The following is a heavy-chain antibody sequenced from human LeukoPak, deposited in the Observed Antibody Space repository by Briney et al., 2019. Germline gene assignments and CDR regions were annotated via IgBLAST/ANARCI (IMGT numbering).Heavy chain of an antibody. CDR3: VRISTAVAGADY. D-gene: IGHD6-19*01. Sequence: GGSLRLSCAASGFIFSSSWMSWVRQAPGKGLEWVANIKKDGSEKYYVDSVKGRFTISRDNAKNSLYLQMDSLRAEDTAVYYCVRISTAVAGADYWGQGTLVTVSS. V-gene: IGHV3-7*01. J-gene: IGHJ4*02. CDR1: GFIFSSSW. CDR2: IKKDGSEK.